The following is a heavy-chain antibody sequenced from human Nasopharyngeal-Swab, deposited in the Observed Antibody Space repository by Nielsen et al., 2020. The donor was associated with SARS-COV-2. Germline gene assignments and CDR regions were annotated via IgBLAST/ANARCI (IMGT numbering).Heavy chain of an antibody. CDR1: GGSISSSSYY. Sequence: SETLSLTCTVSGGSISSSSYYWGWIRQPPGKGLEWIGSIYYSGSTYYNPSLKSRVTISVDTSKNQFSLKLSSVTAADTAVYYCASEWFGGLDDYYYGMDVWGQGTTVTVSS. CDR3: ASEWFGGLDDYYYGMDV. CDR2: IYYSGST. J-gene: IGHJ6*02. D-gene: IGHD3-10*01. V-gene: IGHV4-39*01.